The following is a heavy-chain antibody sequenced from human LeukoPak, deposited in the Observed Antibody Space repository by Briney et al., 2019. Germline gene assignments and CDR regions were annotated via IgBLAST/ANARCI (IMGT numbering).Heavy chain of an antibody. CDR2: ITPLFGTA. J-gene: IGHJ4*02. V-gene: IGHV1-69*13. Sequence: SVKVSCKASGGTFSKYTISWVRQRPGQGLEWMGGITPLFGTANYAQKFQGRVTITADESASTAYMELSSLRSEDTAVYYCARDGRAPYYDFWSGYGFDYWGQGTLVTVSS. CDR1: GGTFSKYT. D-gene: IGHD3-3*01. CDR3: ARDGRAPYYDFWSGYGFDY.